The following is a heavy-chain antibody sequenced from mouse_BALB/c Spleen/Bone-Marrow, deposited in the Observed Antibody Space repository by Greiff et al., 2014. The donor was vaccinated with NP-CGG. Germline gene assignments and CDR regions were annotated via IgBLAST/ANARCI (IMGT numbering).Heavy chain of an antibody. Sequence: QVQLQQSGPELVRAGVSVKISCKGSGYTFTEYVMHWVRQSHAKSLEWIGVISTYSGKTNYNQKFKGKATMTVDKSSSTAYMELARLTSEDSAIYYCASYFGNAMDYWGQGTSVTVPS. J-gene: IGHJ4*01. CDR1: GYTFTEYV. CDR2: ISTYSGKT. V-gene: IGHV1-67*01. D-gene: IGHD2-1*01. CDR3: ASYFGNAMDY.